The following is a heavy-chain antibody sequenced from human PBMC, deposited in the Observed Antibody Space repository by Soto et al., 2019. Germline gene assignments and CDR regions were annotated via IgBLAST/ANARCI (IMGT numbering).Heavy chain of an antibody. D-gene: IGHD2-2*02. V-gene: IGHV4-4*07. Sequence: PSETLSLTCTVSGGSISSYYWSWIRQPAGKGLEWIGRIYTSGSTNYNPSLKSRVTMSVDTSKNQFSLKLSSVTAADTAVYYCARVQPVDCSSTSCYKGLFDYWGQGTLVTVSS. CDR3: ARVQPVDCSSTSCYKGLFDY. CDR1: GGSISSYY. CDR2: IYTSGST. J-gene: IGHJ4*02.